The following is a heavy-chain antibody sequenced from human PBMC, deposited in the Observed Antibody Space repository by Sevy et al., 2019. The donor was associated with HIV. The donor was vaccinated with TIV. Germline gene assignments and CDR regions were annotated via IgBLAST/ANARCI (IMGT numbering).Heavy chain of an antibody. J-gene: IGHJ4*02. CDR2: INPNSDGT. CDR1: GYTFTPYY. Sequence: VSVKVSCKTSGYTFTPYYMHWVRQAPGQGLEWMGWINPNSDGTNYAQKFQGRVTMTSDASISTAYMELSRLRSDDTAVYYCARDRIIFGSGPPDYWGQRTLVTDSS. V-gene: IGHV1-2*02. CDR3: ARDRIIFGSGPPDY. D-gene: IGHD2-15*01.